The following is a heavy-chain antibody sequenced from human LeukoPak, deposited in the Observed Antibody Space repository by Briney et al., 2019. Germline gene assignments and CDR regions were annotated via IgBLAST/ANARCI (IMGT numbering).Heavy chain of an antibody. V-gene: IGHV3-30*18. CDR3: ANGGGYFLH. CDR2: ISYDGSNK. CDR1: GFTFNTYG. Sequence: GGSLRLSCATSGFTFNTYGMHWVRQAPGKGLEWVAVISYDGSNKYYADSVEGRFTVSRDNAKNTLYLQMDTLRPEDTALYYCANGGGYFLHWGQGTLVTVAS. J-gene: IGHJ1*01. D-gene: IGHD3-16*01.